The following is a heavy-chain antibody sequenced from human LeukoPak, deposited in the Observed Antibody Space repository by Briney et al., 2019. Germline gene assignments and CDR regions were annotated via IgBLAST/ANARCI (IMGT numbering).Heavy chain of an antibody. CDR1: GFTFRNHW. CDR3: TRDAAGLDY. CDR2: IKGDGSTT. D-gene: IGHD1-14*01. V-gene: IGHV3-74*01. Sequence: PGGSLRLSCAASGFTFRNHWMHWVRQAPGKGLVWVSRIKGDGSTTTYADSVKDRFTISRDNAKNTLYLQMNSLRGEDTAVYYCTRDAAGLDYWGQGTLVTVSS. J-gene: IGHJ4*02.